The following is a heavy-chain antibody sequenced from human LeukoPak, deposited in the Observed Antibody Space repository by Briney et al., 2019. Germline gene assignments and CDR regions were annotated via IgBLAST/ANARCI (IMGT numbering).Heavy chain of an antibody. Sequence: PSETLSLTCTVSGGSISSYYWSWIRQPPGKGLEWIGYIYYSGSTNYNPSLKSRVTISVDTSKNQFSLKLSSVTAADTAVYYCARSGVVTGVGYWGQGTLVTVSS. D-gene: IGHD2-21*02. CDR3: ARSGVVTGVGY. CDR1: GGSISSYY. CDR2: IYYSGST. V-gene: IGHV4-59*12. J-gene: IGHJ4*02.